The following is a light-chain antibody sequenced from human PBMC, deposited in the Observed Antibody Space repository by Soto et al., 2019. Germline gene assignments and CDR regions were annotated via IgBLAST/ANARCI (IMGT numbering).Light chain of an antibody. CDR3: QQSYSPWT. CDR2: AAS. J-gene: IGKJ1*01. V-gene: IGKV1-39*01. Sequence: DIQMTQSPSSLSASVGDRVTITCRASQSISSYLNWYQQKPGKAPKLLIYAASSLQSGVPSRFSGGGSGTDFTLTISSLQPEDFATYYCQQSYSPWTFGQGTKVEIK. CDR1: QSISSY.